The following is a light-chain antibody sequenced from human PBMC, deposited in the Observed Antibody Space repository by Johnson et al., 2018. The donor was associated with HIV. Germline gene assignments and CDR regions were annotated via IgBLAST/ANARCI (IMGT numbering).Light chain of an antibody. Sequence: QSVLTQPPSVSAAPGQKVTISCYGSSSNIGINYVSWYQQLPGTAPKLLTYDNNKRPTGIPDRFAGSKSGSSATLRTTGLQTGEEADYYCETWDSSLSAGGVFGTGTKVTVL. CDR1: SSNIGINY. CDR2: DNN. J-gene: IGLJ1*01. CDR3: ETWDSSLSAGGV. V-gene: IGLV1-51*01.